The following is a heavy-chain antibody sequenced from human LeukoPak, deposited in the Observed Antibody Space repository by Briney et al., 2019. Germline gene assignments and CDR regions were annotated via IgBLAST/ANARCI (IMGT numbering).Heavy chain of an antibody. Sequence: GGSLRLSCAASRFTFSNYWMSWVRQAPGKGLEWVAKIKQDGSEKYYVDSVKGRFTISRDNAKNSLYLQMNSLRADDTAVYYCAKDLIGMTTVTYFDYWGQGTLVTVSS. J-gene: IGHJ4*02. D-gene: IGHD4-17*01. CDR1: RFTFSNYW. V-gene: IGHV3-7*01. CDR2: IKQDGSEK. CDR3: AKDLIGMTTVTYFDY.